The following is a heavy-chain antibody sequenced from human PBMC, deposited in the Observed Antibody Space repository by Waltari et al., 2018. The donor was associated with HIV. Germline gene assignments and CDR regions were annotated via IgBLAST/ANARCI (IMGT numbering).Heavy chain of an antibody. Sequence: MHWVRQAPGKGLEWVAFVRYDGSNKYYADSVKGRFTISRDNSKNTLYLQMNSLRADDTAVYYCARDPSPPILYDILTGYYFDYWGQGTLVTVSS. CDR2: VRYDGSNK. J-gene: IGHJ4*02. V-gene: IGHV3-30*02. CDR3: ARDPSPPILYDILTGYYFDY. D-gene: IGHD3-9*01.